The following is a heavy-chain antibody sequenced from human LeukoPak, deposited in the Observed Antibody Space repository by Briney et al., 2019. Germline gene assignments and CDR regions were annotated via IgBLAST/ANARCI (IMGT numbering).Heavy chain of an antibody. J-gene: IGHJ4*02. Sequence: SETLSLTCTVSGGSISSYYWSWIRQPPGKGLEWIGYIYYSGSTNYNPSLKSRVTISVDTSKNQFSLKLSSVTAADTAVYYCARGSSGYWVDYWGQGTLVTVSS. D-gene: IGHD3-22*01. CDR2: IYYSGST. V-gene: IGHV4-59*01. CDR3: ARGSSGYWVDY. CDR1: GGSISSYY.